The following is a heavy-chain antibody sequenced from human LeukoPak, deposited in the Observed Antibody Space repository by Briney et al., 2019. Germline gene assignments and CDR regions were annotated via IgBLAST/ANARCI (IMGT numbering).Heavy chain of an antibody. Sequence: SETLSLTCTVSGGSISSYYWSWIRQPAGKGLEWIGRIYTSGSTNYNPSLKSRVIMSLDTSKNQFSLKLSSVTAADTAVYYCARGTAALLYYYMDVWGKGTTVTVSS. CDR1: GGSISSYY. D-gene: IGHD2-2*01. V-gene: IGHV4-4*07. CDR3: ARGTAALLYYYMDV. CDR2: IYTSGST. J-gene: IGHJ6*03.